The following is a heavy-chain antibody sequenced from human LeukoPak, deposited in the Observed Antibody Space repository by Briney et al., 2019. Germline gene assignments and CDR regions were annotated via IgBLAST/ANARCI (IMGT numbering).Heavy chain of an antibody. J-gene: IGHJ4*02. D-gene: IGHD3-10*01. CDR1: GFTFSSYG. V-gene: IGHV3-30*18. CDR2: ISYDGSNK. CDR3: AKGVPLDFDY. Sequence: GRSLRLSCAASGFTFSSYGMHWVRQAPGKGLEWVAVISYDGSNKYYADSVKGRFTISRDNSKNTLYLQMNNLRAEDTAVYYCAKGVPLDFDYWGQGTLVTVSS.